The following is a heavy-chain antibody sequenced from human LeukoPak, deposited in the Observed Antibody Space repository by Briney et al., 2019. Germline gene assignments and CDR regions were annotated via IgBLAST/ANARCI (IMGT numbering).Heavy chain of an antibody. CDR1: GFTFSSYW. CDR2: IKQDGSEK. J-gene: IGHJ4*02. Sequence: GGSLRLSCAASGFTFSSYWMSWVRQAPGKGLEWVANIKQDGSEKYYVDSVKGRFTISRDNAQNSLYLQMNSLRVEDTAVYYCARAGGVGTTDYWGQGTLVTVSS. CDR3: ARAGGVGTTDY. V-gene: IGHV3-7*01. D-gene: IGHD1-26*01.